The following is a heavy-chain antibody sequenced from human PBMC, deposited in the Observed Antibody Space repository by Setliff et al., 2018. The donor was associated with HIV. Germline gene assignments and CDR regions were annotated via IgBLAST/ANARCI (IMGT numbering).Heavy chain of an antibody. CDR2: IYYSGST. D-gene: IGHD3-10*01. CDR1: GGSISSGDSY. CDR3: ARDSGRRNDAFDI. J-gene: IGHJ3*02. V-gene: IGHV4-30-4*08. Sequence: ASETLSLTCTVSGGSISSGDSYWSWIRQPPGKGLEWIGYIYYSGSTYYNPSLKSRVTISVDTSKNQFSLKLSSVTAADTAVYYCARDSGRRNDAFDIWGQGTMVTVSS.